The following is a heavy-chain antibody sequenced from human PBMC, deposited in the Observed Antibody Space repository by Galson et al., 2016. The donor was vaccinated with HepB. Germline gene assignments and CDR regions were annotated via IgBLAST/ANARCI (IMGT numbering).Heavy chain of an antibody. CDR1: GGSVYSGVYY. J-gene: IGHJ4*02. V-gene: IGHV4-61*08. CDR2: IYYSGST. Sequence: SETLSLTCTVSGGSVYSGVYYWSWIRQSPRKGLEWIGYIYYSGSTNYNPSLTSRVTISVDTSKNQFSLKLSSVTASDTAVYYCARVLYSGGNGIFDYWGQGTLVTVSS. CDR3: ARVLYSGGNGIFDY. D-gene: IGHD4-23*01.